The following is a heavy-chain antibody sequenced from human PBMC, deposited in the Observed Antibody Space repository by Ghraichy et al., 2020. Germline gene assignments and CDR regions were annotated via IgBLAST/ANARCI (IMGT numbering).Heavy chain of an antibody. CDR2: ISGSSTYI. V-gene: IGHV3-21*01. D-gene: IGHD6-19*01. CDR1: GFTFSSYS. J-gene: IGHJ4*02. Sequence: GGSLRLSCAASGFTFSSYSMNWVRQAPGKGLEWVSSISGSSTYIFYTDSVKGRFTISRDNAKNSLSLQINSLRAEDTAMYYCAGDRYARGDTVTGTGGYWGQGTLVTVSS. CDR3: AGDRYARGDTVTGTGGY.